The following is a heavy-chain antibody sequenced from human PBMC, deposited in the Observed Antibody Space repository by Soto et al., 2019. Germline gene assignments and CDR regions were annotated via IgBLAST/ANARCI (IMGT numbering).Heavy chain of an antibody. CDR2: IILYNGNT. D-gene: IGHD2-2*01. V-gene: IGHV1-18*01. CDR3: ARNGYCSSTSCLFDY. J-gene: IGHJ4*02. Sequence: QVQLVQSGAEVKKPGASVKVSCKASGYTFTSYGISWVRQAPGQGLEWMGWIILYNGNTNYAQKLQGRVTMTTDTSTSTAYMELRSLRFDDTAVYYCARNGYCSSTSCLFDYWGQGTLVTVSS. CDR1: GYTFTSYG.